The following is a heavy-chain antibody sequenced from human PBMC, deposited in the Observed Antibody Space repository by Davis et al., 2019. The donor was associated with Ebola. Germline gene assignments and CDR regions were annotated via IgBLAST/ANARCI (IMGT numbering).Heavy chain of an antibody. V-gene: IGHV3-15*07. CDR1: GFTFSNAW. CDR2: IKSKTDGGTT. J-gene: IGHJ6*02. Sequence: PGGSLRLSCAASGFTFSNAWMNWVRQAPGKGLEWVGRIKSKTDGGTTDYAAPVKGRFTISRDDSKNTLYLQMNSLKTEDTAVYYCTTEECSTSCYRDYYYYGMDVWGQGTTVTVSS. CDR3: TTEECSTSCYRDYYYYGMDV. D-gene: IGHD2-2*01.